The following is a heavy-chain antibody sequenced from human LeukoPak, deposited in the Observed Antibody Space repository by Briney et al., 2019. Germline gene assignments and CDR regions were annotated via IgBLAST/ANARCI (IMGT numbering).Heavy chain of an antibody. CDR3: ARYRVTMVRGVNWFDP. Sequence: SVKVSCKASGGTFSSYAISWVRQAPGQGLEWMGGIIPIFGTANYAQKFQGRVTITADKSTSTAYMELSSLRSEDTAVYYCARYRVTMVRGVNWFDPWGQGTLVTVSS. CDR2: IIPIFGTA. CDR1: GGTFSSYA. D-gene: IGHD3-10*01. J-gene: IGHJ5*02. V-gene: IGHV1-69*06.